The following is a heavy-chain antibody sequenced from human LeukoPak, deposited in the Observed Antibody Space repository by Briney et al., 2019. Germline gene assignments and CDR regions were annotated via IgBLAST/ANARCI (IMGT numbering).Heavy chain of an antibody. V-gene: IGHV1-2*02. J-gene: IGHJ4*02. D-gene: IGHD3-16*01. CDR2: INPNSGGT. Sequence: ASVKVSCKASGYTFTGYYMHWVRQAPGQGLEWMGWINPNSGGTNYAQKFQGRVTMTRDTSISTAYMELSRLRSDDTAVYHCARDPFMITFGGVDYWGQGTLVTVSS. CDR1: GYTFTGYY. CDR3: ARDPFMITFGGVDY.